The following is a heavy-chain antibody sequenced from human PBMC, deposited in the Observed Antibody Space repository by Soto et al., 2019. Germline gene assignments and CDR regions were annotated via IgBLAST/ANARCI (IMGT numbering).Heavy chain of an antibody. CDR1: GYSFTSYG. Sequence: QVLLVQSGADVKTPGASVKVSCKASGYSFTSYGISWVRQAPGQGLEWMGWISGYNGNTNYAQKVQGRVTMTTETSTSTAYMELRSLRSDDTAVYYCARRTRWNDGGYYNYYMDVWGQGTTVTVSS. J-gene: IGHJ6*02. D-gene: IGHD1-1*01. CDR3: ARRTRWNDGGYYNYYMDV. CDR2: ISGYNGNT. V-gene: IGHV1-18*01.